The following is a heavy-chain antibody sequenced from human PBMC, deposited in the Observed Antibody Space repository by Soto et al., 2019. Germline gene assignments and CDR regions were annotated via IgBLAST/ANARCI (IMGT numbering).Heavy chain of an antibody. D-gene: IGHD5-12*01. V-gene: IGHV1-8*02. J-gene: IGHJ4*02. Sequence: QVQLVQSGAEVKKPGASVKVSCKASGYTFTSYDINWVRQATGQGLEWMGWMNPNSGNTGYAQKFQGRVTMPRNASVSRAYMELSSLRSEVTAVYYCASVEYSGSAGDYWGQGNLVTVAS. CDR3: ASVEYSGSAGDY. CDR2: MNPNSGNT. CDR1: GYTFTSYD.